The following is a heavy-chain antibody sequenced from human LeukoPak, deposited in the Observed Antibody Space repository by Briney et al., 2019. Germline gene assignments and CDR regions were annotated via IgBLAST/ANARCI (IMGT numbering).Heavy chain of an antibody. CDR2: IHPDGSQI. D-gene: IGHD1/OR15-1a*01. Sequence: GGSLRLSCAASGFTFSSYAMSWVRQAPGKRLECVGNIHPDGSQIFYGASVTGRFTISRDNSDNSLFLQMNSLRAEDTAVYYCANGNSFDSWGQGTLVTVSS. CDR3: ANGNSFDS. J-gene: IGHJ4*02. CDR1: GFTFSSYA. V-gene: IGHV3-7*03.